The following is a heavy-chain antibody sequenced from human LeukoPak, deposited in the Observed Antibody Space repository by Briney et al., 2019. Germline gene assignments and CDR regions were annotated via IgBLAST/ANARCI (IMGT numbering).Heavy chain of an antibody. V-gene: IGHV1-3*01. CDR1: GYTFTSYA. CDR3: ARERVAVDYGMDV. J-gene: IGHJ6*02. Sequence: GASVKVSCKASGYTFTSYAMHWVRQAPGQRLEWMGWTNAGNGNTKYSQKFQGRVIITRDTSASTAYMELSSLRSEDTAVYYCARERVAVDYGMDVWGQGTTVTVSS. CDR2: TNAGNGNT. D-gene: IGHD6-19*01.